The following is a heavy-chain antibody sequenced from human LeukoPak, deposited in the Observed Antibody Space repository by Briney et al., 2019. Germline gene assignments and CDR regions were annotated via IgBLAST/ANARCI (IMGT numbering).Heavy chain of an antibody. CDR3: ARDKTGQWLVRYYYYYMDV. CDR2: ISSSSSHI. D-gene: IGHD6-19*01. Sequence: GGSKRLSCAASGFTFSSYSMNWIRQAPGKGLEWVSSISSSSSHIYYADSVKGRFTISRDNAKNSLYLQMNSLRAEDTAVYYCARDKTGQWLVRYYYYYMDVWGKGTTVTVSS. V-gene: IGHV3-21*01. CDR1: GFTFSSYS. J-gene: IGHJ6*03.